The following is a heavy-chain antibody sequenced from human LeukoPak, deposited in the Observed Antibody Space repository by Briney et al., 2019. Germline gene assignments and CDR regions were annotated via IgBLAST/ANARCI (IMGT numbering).Heavy chain of an antibody. CDR2: ISYDGSNK. J-gene: IGHJ4*02. D-gene: IGHD3-22*01. CDR3: ARDRYYYDSSGYYHFDY. V-gene: IGHV3-30*04. Sequence: PGGSLRLSCAASGFTFSSYAMHWVRPAPGKGLEWVAVISYDGSNKDYADSVKGRFTISRDNSKNTLYLQMNSLRAEDTAVYYCARDRYYYDSSGYYHFDYWGQGTLVIVSS. CDR1: GFTFSSYA.